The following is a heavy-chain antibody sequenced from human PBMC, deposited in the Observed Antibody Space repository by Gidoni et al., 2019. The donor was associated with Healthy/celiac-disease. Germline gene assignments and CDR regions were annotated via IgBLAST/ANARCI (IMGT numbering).Heavy chain of an antibody. Sequence: QVQLVQSGAEGKKTGASVKVSCKASGYTFTSYGISWVRQAPGQGLEWMGWISAYNGNTNYAQKLQGRVTMTTDTSTSTAYMELRSLRSDDTAVYYCARAGYDLNKSNYYYYGMDVWGKGTTVTVSS. D-gene: IGHD5-12*01. CDR2: ISAYNGNT. CDR3: ARAGYDLNKSNYYYYGMDV. CDR1: GYTFTSYG. J-gene: IGHJ6*04. V-gene: IGHV1-18*01.